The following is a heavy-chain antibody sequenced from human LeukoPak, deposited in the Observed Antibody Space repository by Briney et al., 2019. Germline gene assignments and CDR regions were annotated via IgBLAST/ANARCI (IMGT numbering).Heavy chain of an antibody. CDR3: ARTYYDFWSGYYSCLDY. V-gene: IGHV4-34*01. Sequence: SETLSLTCAVYGGSFSSYYWSWIRQPPGKGLEWIGEINHSGSTNYNPSLKSRVTISVDTSKNQFSLKLSSVTAADTAVYYCARTYYDFWSGYYSCLDYWGQGTLVTVSS. J-gene: IGHJ4*02. CDR1: GGSFSSYY. CDR2: INHSGST. D-gene: IGHD3-3*01.